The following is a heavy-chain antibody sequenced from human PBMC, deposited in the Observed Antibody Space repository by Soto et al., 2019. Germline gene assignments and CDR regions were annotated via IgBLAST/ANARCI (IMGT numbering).Heavy chain of an antibody. J-gene: IGHJ4*02. CDR3: AMGYYFDY. CDR2: VFYSGNT. V-gene: IGHV4-59*01. Sequence: XATLSLTCTVSGASLSDYYWSWIRQRPGRGLEWIAYVFYSGNTNSNASLKSRVTISVDTSKKQFSLRLRSVTAADTAVYYCAMGYYFDYWGQGALVTVSS. CDR1: GASLSDYY.